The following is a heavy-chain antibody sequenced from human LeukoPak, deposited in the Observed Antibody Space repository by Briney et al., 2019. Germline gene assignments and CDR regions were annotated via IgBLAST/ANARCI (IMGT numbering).Heavy chain of an antibody. CDR2: INPIFGTA. J-gene: IGHJ1*01. CDR3: ARGKEDYYFQH. V-gene: IGHV1-69*13. D-gene: IGHD2-15*01. Sequence: SVNVSCKASGCTVSSYDISWVRQAPGQGLEWMGGINPIFGTANYAQKSQGRVTITADESTSTAYMELSSLRSEDTAVYYCARGKEDYYFQHRGQGTLVTVSS. CDR1: GCTVSSYD.